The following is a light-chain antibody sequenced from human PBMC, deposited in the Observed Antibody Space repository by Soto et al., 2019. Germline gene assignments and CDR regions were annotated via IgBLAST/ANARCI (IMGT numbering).Light chain of an antibody. Sequence: EIVLTQSPGTLSLSPGERATLSCRASQSVSSSYLAWYQQKPGQAPRLLIYGASSRATGIPDRFSGSGSGTDFTLTISSLEPEDVAVYYCQQYGSSPLFGPGTKVDIK. J-gene: IGKJ3*01. CDR1: QSVSSSY. CDR2: GAS. CDR3: QQYGSSPL. V-gene: IGKV3-20*01.